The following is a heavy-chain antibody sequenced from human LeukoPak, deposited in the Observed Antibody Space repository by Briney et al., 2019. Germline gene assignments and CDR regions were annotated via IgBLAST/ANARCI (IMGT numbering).Heavy chain of an antibody. CDR1: GYTFTSYY. D-gene: IGHD6-6*01. J-gene: IGHJ4*02. Sequence: ASVKVSCKASGYTFTSYYMHWVRQAPGQGLEWMGLINPTGGSTGYAQKFQGRVTMTRDMSTSTDYMELSSLRAADTAVYYCARDKGTSYLSSFDYWGQGTLVTVSS. V-gene: IGHV1-46*01. CDR2: INPTGGST. CDR3: ARDKGTSYLSSFDY.